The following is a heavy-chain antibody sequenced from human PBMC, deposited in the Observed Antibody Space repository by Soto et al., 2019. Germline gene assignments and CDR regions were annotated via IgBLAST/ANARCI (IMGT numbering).Heavy chain of an antibody. D-gene: IGHD4-17*01. Sequence: SETLSLTCAVSGDSISGSRWWSWVRQSPGKGLDWIGEVYHTGTTRYNPSLKSRVTISVDTSRNHFSLNLNSLTAADTAVYYCVGNGYYSLDVWGQGTTVTVSS. CDR3: VGNGYYSLDV. CDR1: GDSISGSRW. CDR2: VYHTGTT. J-gene: IGHJ6*02. V-gene: IGHV4-4*02.